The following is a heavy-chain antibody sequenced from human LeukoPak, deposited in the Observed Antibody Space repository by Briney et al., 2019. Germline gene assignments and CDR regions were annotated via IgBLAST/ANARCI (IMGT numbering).Heavy chain of an antibody. D-gene: IGHD2-15*01. J-gene: IGHJ4*02. CDR2: IKHDGNER. CDR1: GFSFSRYW. CDR3: ARQRQGSFDY. V-gene: IGHV3-7*02. Sequence: PGGSLRLSCAASGFSFSRYWMGWVRQAPGKGLEWVANIKHDGNERYYVDSVKARFTISRGNAKNSLYLQMNSLRAEDTAVYYCARQRQGSFDYWGQGTLVTVSS.